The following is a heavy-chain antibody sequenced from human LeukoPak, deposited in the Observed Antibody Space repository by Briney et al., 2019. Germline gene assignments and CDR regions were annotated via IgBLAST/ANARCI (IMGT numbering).Heavy chain of an antibody. Sequence: SVKVSCKASGGTFSSYAISWVRQAPGQGLEWMGGIIPIFGTANYAQKFQGRVTITTDESTSTAYMELSSLRSEDTAVYYCARERPIYDSSGYYRMGGFDYWGQGTLVTVSS. V-gene: IGHV1-69*05. D-gene: IGHD3-22*01. CDR3: ARERPIYDSSGYYRMGGFDY. J-gene: IGHJ4*02. CDR1: GGTFSSYA. CDR2: IIPIFGTA.